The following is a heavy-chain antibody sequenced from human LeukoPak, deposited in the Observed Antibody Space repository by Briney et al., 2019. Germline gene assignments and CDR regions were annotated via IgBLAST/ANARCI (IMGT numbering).Heavy chain of an antibody. CDR3: ARAYYDFWSGYSDYQSPLDY. Sequence: GGSLRLSCAASGFTFSSYAMHWVRQAPGKGLEYVSAISSNGGSTYYANSVKGRFTISRDNSKNTLYLQMGSLRAEDMAVYYCARAYYDFWSGYSDYQSPLDYWGQGTLVTVSS. V-gene: IGHV3-64*01. CDR1: GFTFSSYA. J-gene: IGHJ4*02. D-gene: IGHD3-3*01. CDR2: ISSNGGST.